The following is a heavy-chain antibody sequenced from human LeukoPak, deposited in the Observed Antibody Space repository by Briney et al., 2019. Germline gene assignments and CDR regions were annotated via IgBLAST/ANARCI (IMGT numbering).Heavy chain of an antibody. J-gene: IGHJ3*02. D-gene: IGHD5-24*01. V-gene: IGHV1-46*01. Sequence: VASVKVSCKASGYTFTSYYMHWVRQAPGQGLEWMGIINPSGGSTSYAQKFQGRVTKTRDTSTSTVYMELSSLRSEDTAVYYCARAQMATSSGAAFDIWGQGTMVTVSS. CDR3: ARAQMATSSGAAFDI. CDR2: INPSGGST. CDR1: GYTFTSYY.